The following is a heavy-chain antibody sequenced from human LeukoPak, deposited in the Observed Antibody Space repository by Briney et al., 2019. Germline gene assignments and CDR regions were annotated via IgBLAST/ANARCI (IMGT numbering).Heavy chain of an antibody. J-gene: IGHJ4*02. CDR1: GGSISSGGYY. CDR3: ARFGEFSAPFDY. D-gene: IGHD3-10*01. Sequence: PSETLSPTCTVSGGSISSGGYYWSWIRQHPGKGLEWIGYIYYSGSTYYNPSLKSRVTISVDTSKNQCSLKLSSVTAADTAVYYCARFGEFSAPFDYWGQGTLVTVSS. CDR2: IYYSGST. V-gene: IGHV4-31*03.